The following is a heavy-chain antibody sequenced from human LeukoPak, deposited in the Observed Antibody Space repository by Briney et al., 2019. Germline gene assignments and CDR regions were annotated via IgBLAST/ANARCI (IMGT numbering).Heavy chain of an antibody. CDR1: GGSISSYY. D-gene: IGHD3-22*01. CDR2: IYYSGST. J-gene: IGHJ1*01. Sequence: SETLSLTCAVSGGSISSYYWSWIRQPPGKGLEWIGYIYYSGSTNYNPSLKSRVTISVDTSKNQFSLKLSSVTAADTAVYYCALSSGYYGSFQHWGQGTLVTVSS. CDR3: ALSSGYYGSFQH. V-gene: IGHV4-59*01.